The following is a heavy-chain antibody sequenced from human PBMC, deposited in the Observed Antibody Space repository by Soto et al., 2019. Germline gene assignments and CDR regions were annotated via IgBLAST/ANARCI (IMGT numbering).Heavy chain of an antibody. CDR2: IWDDGRDK. CDR1: GITFSNYG. CDR3: VSGYGYLES. D-gene: IGHD3-22*01. V-gene: IGHV3-33*01. Sequence: QVQLVESGGGVVQPGMSLRLSCAASGITFSNYGTHWVSQAPGKGLERLAVIWDDGRDKYYADNVKGRFTISRVNSKNSLYRQMNSLKADDTDYYYCVSGYGYLESWGQGNQVTVSS. J-gene: IGHJ4*02.